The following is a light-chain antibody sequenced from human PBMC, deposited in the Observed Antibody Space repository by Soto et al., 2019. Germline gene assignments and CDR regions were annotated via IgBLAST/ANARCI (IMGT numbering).Light chain of an antibody. CDR1: QSFRSS. V-gene: IGKV3-11*01. J-gene: IGKJ4*01. Sequence: EIVLTQSPATLTLSPGDRATLSCRASQSFRSSLAWYQQKPGQAPRLLIYDASKRATGIPARFSGSASGTDFTLTISSLEPDDFAVYYCQQRSTWPLTFGGGTKVDIK. CDR3: QQRSTWPLT. CDR2: DAS.